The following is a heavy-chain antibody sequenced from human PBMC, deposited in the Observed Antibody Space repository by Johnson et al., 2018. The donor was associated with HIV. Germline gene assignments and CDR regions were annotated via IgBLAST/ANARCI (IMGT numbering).Heavy chain of an antibody. D-gene: IGHD3-22*01. CDR3: ARRSWVLLHAFDI. J-gene: IGHJ3*02. CDR1: GFTFDDYG. Sequence: VQLVESGGGLVQPGGSLRLSCAASGFTFDDYGMSWVRQAPGKGLEWVSGISRNSDKIGYADSVRGRFSISRDNAKNSLYLQMNSLRAEDTAVYYCARRSWVLLHAFDIWGQGTMVTVSS. CDR2: ISRNSDKI. V-gene: IGHV3-20*04.